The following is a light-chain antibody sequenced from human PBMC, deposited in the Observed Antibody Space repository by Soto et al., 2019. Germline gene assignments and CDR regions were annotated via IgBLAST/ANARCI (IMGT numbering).Light chain of an antibody. V-gene: IGKV3-15*01. Sequence: EIVLTQSPDTLSVSPGERAALSCRASQSVRSKLAWYQQKPGQAPRVLINVASTRATGIPARFSGSGSGTEFTLTISSLESEDFGVYYCQQYNDWPLTFGQGTKLEIK. CDR3: QQYNDWPLT. CDR1: QSVRSK. J-gene: IGKJ2*01. CDR2: VAS.